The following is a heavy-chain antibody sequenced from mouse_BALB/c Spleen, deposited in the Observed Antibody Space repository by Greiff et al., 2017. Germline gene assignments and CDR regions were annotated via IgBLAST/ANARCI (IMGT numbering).Heavy chain of an antibody. CDR2: INPNNGGT. Sequence: VQLQQSGPELVKPGASVKIPCKASGYTFTDYNMDWVKQSHGKSLEWIGDINPNNGGTIYNQKFKGKATLTVDKSSSTAYMELRSLTSEDTAVYYCARSYYGSSYGNYCDYWGQGTTLTVSS. J-gene: IGHJ2*01. CDR3: ARSYYGSSYGNYCDY. D-gene: IGHD1-1*01. CDR1: GYTFTDYN. V-gene: IGHV1-18*01.